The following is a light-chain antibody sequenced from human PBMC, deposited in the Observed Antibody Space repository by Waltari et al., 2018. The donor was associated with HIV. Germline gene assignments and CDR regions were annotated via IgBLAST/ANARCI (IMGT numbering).Light chain of an antibody. Sequence: QSVLTQPPSASGPPGQRGTIPCSRSCPNIDATTVSWYQQLPGTAPKLLIYSNKQRPSGVPDRFSGSRSGTSASLAISGLQSEDETDYYWATWDDSLNGWVFGGGTKLTVL. CDR2: SNK. CDR1: CPNIDATT. CDR3: ATWDDSLNGWV. J-gene: IGLJ3*02. V-gene: IGLV1-44*01.